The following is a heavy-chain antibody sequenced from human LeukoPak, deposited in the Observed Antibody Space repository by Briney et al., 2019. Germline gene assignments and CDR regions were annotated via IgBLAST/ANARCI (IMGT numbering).Heavy chain of an antibody. J-gene: IGHJ4*01. Sequence: SEALSVTCTVSGASVSSRNYYWTWIRQPAGKGLEGIGRILTTGSANYNPSLKSRVTISADTSKTLFSLKLRSVTAADTGVYYCARDETHTPDCGHGILVTVSS. CDR2: ILTTGSA. V-gene: IGHV4-61*02. CDR3: ARDETHTPD. CDR1: GASVSSRNYY. D-gene: IGHD2-15*01.